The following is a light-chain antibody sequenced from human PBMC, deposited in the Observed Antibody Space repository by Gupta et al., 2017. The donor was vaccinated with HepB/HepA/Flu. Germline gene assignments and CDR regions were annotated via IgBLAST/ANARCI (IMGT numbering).Light chain of an antibody. V-gene: IGKV1-39*01. CDR2: SAS. CDR3: LQTDNTPPN. Sequence: DIHMTQSPCSLSASVRDRVTITCRASQSISSYLNWYQQKPGKAPKLLIYSASSLQSGVPSRFSGSGSGTDFTLTISRLQPEDLAPYYCLQTDNTPPNFGPGTKVEIK. J-gene: IGKJ2*01. CDR1: QSISSY.